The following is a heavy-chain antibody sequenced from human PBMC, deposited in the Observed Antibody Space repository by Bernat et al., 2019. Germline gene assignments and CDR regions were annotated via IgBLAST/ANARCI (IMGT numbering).Heavy chain of an antibody. CDR1: GGSISSYY. CDR2: IYYSGST. CDR3: ARDPLPLRGYSYGFDY. Sequence: QVQLQESGPGLVKPSETLSLTCTVSGGSISSYYWSWIRQPPGKGLEWIGYIYYSGSTNYNPSLKSRVTISVDTSKNQFSLKLSSVTAADTAVYYCARDPLPLRGYSYGFDYWGQGTLVTVSS. V-gene: IGHV4-59*01. J-gene: IGHJ4*02. D-gene: IGHD5-18*01.